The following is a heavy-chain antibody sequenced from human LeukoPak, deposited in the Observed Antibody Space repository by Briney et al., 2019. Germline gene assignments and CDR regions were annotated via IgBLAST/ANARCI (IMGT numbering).Heavy chain of an antibody. D-gene: IGHD2-21*02. CDR1: GFTFSSYA. Sequence: RTGGSLRLSCAASGFTFSSYAMHWVRQAPGKGLEWVAVISYDGSNKYYADSVKGRFTISRDNSKNTLYLQMNSLRAEDTAVCYCAREWGDPFDYWGQGTLVTVSS. J-gene: IGHJ4*02. V-gene: IGHV3-30-3*01. CDR3: AREWGDPFDY. CDR2: ISYDGSNK.